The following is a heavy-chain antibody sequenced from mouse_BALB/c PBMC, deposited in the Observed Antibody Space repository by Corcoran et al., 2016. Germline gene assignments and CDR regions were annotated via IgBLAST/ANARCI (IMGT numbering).Heavy chain of an antibody. Sequence: EVQLQQSGPELVKPWASVKMSCKAAGYTFTSYVMHWVKQKPGQGLEWIGYINPYNDGTKYNEKLKGKATLTSDKSSSTAYMELSSLTSEDSAVYYCARGGGRFAYWGQGTLVTVSA. V-gene: IGHV1S136*01. CDR3: ARGGGRFAY. CDR2: INPYNDGT. J-gene: IGHJ3*01. CDR1: GYTFTSYV.